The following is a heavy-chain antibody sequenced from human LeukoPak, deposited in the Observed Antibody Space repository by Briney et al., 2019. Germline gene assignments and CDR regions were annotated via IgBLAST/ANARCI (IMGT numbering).Heavy chain of an antibody. J-gene: IGHJ5*02. CDR3: ARRGTLLWFGETPNWFDP. CDR1: GGSFSGYY. CDR2: INHSGST. D-gene: IGHD3-10*01. V-gene: IGHV4-34*01. Sequence: PSETLSLTCAVSGGSFSGYYWSWIRQPPGKGLEWIGEINHSGSTNYNPSLKSRVTISVDTSKNQFSLKLSSVTAADTAVYYCARRGTLLWFGETPNWFDPWGQGTLVTVSS.